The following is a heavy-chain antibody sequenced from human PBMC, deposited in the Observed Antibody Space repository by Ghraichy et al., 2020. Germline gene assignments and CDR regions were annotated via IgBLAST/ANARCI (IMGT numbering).Heavy chain of an antibody. D-gene: IGHD4-17*01. CDR1: GFTFSSYS. J-gene: IGHJ4*02. CDR2: ISSTSKYI. Sequence: GGSLRLSCAASGFTFSSYSFNWVRQVPGKGLEWVSYISSTSKYIYYADSVKGRFTISRDNAKNSVYLQMNSLRAEDTAVYYCARDLGDYGNYWGQGTLVTVSS. CDR3: ARDLGDYGNY. V-gene: IGHV3-21*01.